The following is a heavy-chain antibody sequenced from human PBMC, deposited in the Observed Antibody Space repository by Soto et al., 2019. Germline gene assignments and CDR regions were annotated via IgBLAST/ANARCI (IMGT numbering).Heavy chain of an antibody. CDR1: GGTFSSYA. CDR3: ARDYCSSTSCSNWFDP. J-gene: IGHJ5*02. D-gene: IGHD2-2*01. Sequence: QVQLVQSGAEVKKPGSSVKVSCTASGGTFSSYAISWVRQAPGQGLEWMGGIIPIFGTANYAQKFQGRVTITADKSTSTAYMELSSLRSEDTAVYYCARDYCSSTSCSNWFDPWGQGTLVTVSS. CDR2: IIPIFGTA. V-gene: IGHV1-69*06.